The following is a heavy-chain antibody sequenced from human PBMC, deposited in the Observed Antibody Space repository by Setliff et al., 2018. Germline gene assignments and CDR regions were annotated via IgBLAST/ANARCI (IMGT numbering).Heavy chain of an antibody. Sequence: PGGSLRLSCAASGVTVSAYDMSWVRQAPGKGLEWVSLLDNDGSTYYSDSVKGRFTISRGTSKNTLYLQMSSLRTEDTAVYYCRLWFGELLRDYWGQGTRVTVSS. D-gene: IGHD3-10*01. CDR1: GVTVSAYD. CDR2: LDNDGST. CDR3: RLWFGELLRDY. V-gene: IGHV3-53*01. J-gene: IGHJ4*03.